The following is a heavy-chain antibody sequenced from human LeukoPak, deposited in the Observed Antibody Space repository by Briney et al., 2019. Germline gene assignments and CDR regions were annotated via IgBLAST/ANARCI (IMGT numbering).Heavy chain of an antibody. CDR1: GFTFGDYT. CDR2: ISWDGGST. CDR3: ASLELERRGTDY. V-gene: IGHV3-43*01. J-gene: IGHJ4*02. D-gene: IGHD1-1*01. Sequence: GGSLRLSCAASGFTFGDYTMHWVRHAPGKGLEWVSLISWDGGSTYYADSVKGRFTISRDNSKNSLYLQMNSLRTEDTALYYCASLELERRGTDYWGQGTLVTVSS.